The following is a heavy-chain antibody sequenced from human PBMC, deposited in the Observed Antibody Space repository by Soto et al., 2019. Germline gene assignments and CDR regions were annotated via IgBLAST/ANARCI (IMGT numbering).Heavy chain of an antibody. CDR2: ISPFNGNT. V-gene: IGHV1-18*01. D-gene: IGHD3-16*02. J-gene: IGHJ6*02. CDR1: GYPFTHYG. CDR3: ARDQSFDRRYYYGIDF. Sequence: QVQLVQSGAEVKKPGASVKVSCKSSGYPFTHYGITWVRQAPGQGLEWMGWISPFNGNTNYGQRLQGRVTLTTDTCTSPVDMELRSLRSDDTAVYFCARDQSFDRRYYYGIDFWGQGTTVTVSS.